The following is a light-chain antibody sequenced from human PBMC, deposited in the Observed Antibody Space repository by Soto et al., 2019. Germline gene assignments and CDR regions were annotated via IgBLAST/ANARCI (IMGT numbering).Light chain of an antibody. CDR2: AAS. Sequence: IQLTQSPSSLSASVGDRVTITCRASQGISSYLAWYQQKPGKAPKLLIYAASTLQSGVPSRFSGSGSGTDFTLTISSLQPEDLSTYYCQQLNSYPLLFTFAPETKVDI. CDR1: QGISSY. V-gene: IGKV1-9*01. CDR3: QQLNSYPLLFT. J-gene: IGKJ3*01.